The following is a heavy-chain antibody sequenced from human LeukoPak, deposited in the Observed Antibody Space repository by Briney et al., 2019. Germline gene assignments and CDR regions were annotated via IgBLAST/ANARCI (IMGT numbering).Heavy chain of an antibody. CDR3: AKDWGEYFDYVWGSFTSFDS. D-gene: IGHD3-16*01. CDR2: ISSNGGST. CDR1: GFTFSSYA. J-gene: IGHJ4*02. V-gene: IGHV3-64*01. Sequence: GGSLRLSCAASGFTFSSYAMHWVRQAPGKGLEYVSAISSNGGSTYYANSVKGRFTISRDNSKNTLYLQMNSLRAEDTAVYYCAKDWGEYFDYVWGSFTSFDSWGQGTLVTVSS.